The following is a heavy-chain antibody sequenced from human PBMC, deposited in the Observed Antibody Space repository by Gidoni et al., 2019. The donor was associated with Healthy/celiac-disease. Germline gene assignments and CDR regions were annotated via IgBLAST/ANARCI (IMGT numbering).Heavy chain of an antibody. Sequence: QVQLQQSGPGLVKPSQTLSLTCAISGDRVSSNSAAWNWIRQSPSRGLEWLGRTYYRSKWYNDYAVSVKSRITINPDTSKNQFSLQLNSVTPEDTAVYYCARDVAAAGIPYYYGMDVWGQGTTVTVSS. CDR3: ARDVAAAGIPYYYGMDV. J-gene: IGHJ6*02. CDR1: GDRVSSNSAA. V-gene: IGHV6-1*01. CDR2: TYYRSKWYN. D-gene: IGHD6-13*01.